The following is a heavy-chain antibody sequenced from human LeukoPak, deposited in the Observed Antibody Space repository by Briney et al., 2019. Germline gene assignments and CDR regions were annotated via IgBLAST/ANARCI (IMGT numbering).Heavy chain of an antibody. CDR3: ARVRPTSSGWYYFDY. J-gene: IGHJ4*02. CDR2: IYTSGST. D-gene: IGHD6-19*01. Sequence: SETLSLTCTVSGGSISSYYWSWIRQLAGKGLEWIGRIYTSGSTNYNPSLKSRVTMSVDTSKNQFSLKLSSVTAADTAVYYCARVRPTSSGWYYFDYWGQGTLVTVSS. CDR1: GGSISSYY. V-gene: IGHV4-4*07.